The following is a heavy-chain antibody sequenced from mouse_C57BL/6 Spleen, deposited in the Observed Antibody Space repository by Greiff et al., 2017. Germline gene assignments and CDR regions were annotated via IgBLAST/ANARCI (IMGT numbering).Heavy chain of an antibody. CDR1: GFSLTSYG. D-gene: IGHD2-4*01. CDR2: MWRGGST. V-gene: IGHV2-5*01. J-gene: IGHJ3*01. CDR3: ASISYDYDGFAY. Sequence: VQLQQSGPGLVQPSQSLSITCTVSGFSLTSYGVHWVRQSPGKGLEWLGVMWRGGSTDYNAAFMSRLSITKDNSKSQVFFKMNSLQADDTAIYYCASISYDYDGFAYWGQGTLVTVSA.